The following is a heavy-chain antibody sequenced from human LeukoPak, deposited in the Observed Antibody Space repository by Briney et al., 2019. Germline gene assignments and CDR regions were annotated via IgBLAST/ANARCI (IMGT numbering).Heavy chain of an antibody. CDR1: GYSISSSYY. Sequence: SETLSLTCAVSGYSISSSYYWGWIRQPPGKGLEWIGSIYYSGSTYYNPSLKSRVTISVDTSKNQFSLKLSSVTAADTAVYYCASDSGASGYWGQGTLVTVSS. J-gene: IGHJ4*02. CDR3: ASDSGASGY. D-gene: IGHD1-26*01. CDR2: IYYSGST. V-gene: IGHV4-38-2*01.